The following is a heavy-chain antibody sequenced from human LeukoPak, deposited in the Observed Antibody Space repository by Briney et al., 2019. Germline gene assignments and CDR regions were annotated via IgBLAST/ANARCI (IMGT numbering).Heavy chain of an antibody. CDR3: ARDRYFDWPHAADY. CDR1: GLTLSGYW. Sequence: GGSLRLSCAASGLTLSGYWMHWVRQAPGKGLEWVSSISSSSSYIYYADSVKGRFTISRDNAKNSLYLQMNSLRAEDTAVYYCARDRYFDWPHAADYWGQGTLVTVSS. J-gene: IGHJ4*02. V-gene: IGHV3-21*01. D-gene: IGHD3-9*01. CDR2: ISSSSSYI.